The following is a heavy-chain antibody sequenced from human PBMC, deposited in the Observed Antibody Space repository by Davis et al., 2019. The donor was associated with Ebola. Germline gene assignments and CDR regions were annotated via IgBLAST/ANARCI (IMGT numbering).Heavy chain of an antibody. J-gene: IGHJ4*02. V-gene: IGHV3-7*01. CDR1: GFNFNTYE. D-gene: IGHD3-10*01. Sequence: GESLKISCAASGFNFNTYEMNWVRQAPGTGLEWVANINQYGNERYYVDSVKGRFTISRDSAKNSLFLQMNNLRAEDTAVYYCARDGGDSGIRFDSWGQGTLVTVSS. CDR3: ARDGGDSGIRFDS. CDR2: INQYGNER.